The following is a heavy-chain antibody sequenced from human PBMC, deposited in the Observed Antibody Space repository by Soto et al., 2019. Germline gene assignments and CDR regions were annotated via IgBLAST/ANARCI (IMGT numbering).Heavy chain of an antibody. Sequence: SETLSLTCTASGGSISSYRWSWIRQPAGKGLEWIGRLNTYGNTHYNPSLKSRVTVSVDTSRNQFFLTLRSVTAADSAVYHCGRESGETWDYEASWGQGTPVTVSS. CDR2: LNTYGNT. D-gene: IGHD1-7*01. CDR3: GRESGETWDYEAS. V-gene: IGHV4-4*07. CDR1: GGSISSYR. J-gene: IGHJ5*02.